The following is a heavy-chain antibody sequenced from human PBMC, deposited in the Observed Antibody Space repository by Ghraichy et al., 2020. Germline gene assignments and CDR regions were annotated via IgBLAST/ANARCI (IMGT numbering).Heavy chain of an antibody. J-gene: IGHJ4*01. CDR3: ARGNYGGATLDN. CDR2: LGTDSTTI. CDR1: GFTFSDYG. Sequence: GGSLRLSCAASGFTFSDYGMNWVRQAPGKGLEWVSYLGTDSTTIYYRDSVKGRFTISRDNAKNSLYLQMNSLGDEDTAVYFCARGNYGGATLDNWGQGTLVTVSS. V-gene: IGHV3-48*02. D-gene: IGHD3-16*01.